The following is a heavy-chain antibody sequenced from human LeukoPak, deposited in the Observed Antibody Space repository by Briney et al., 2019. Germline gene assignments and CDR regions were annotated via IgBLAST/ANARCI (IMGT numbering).Heavy chain of an antibody. CDR2: ISSSSSYI. CDR3: ATDYYDSSGYYQNLCYFDY. CDR1: GFTFSSYS. V-gene: IGHV3-21*01. Sequence: PGGSLRLSCAASGFTFSSYSMNWVRQAPGKGLEWVSSISSSSSYIYYADSVKGRFTISRDNAKNSLYLQMNSLRAEDTAVYYCATDYYDSSGYYQNLCYFDYWGQGTLVTVSS. D-gene: IGHD3-22*01. J-gene: IGHJ4*02.